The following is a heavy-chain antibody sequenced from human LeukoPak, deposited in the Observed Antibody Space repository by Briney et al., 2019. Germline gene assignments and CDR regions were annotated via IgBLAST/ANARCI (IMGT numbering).Heavy chain of an antibody. CDR3: ARSRRDGDYLLNAFDI. J-gene: IGHJ3*02. V-gene: IGHV3-21*01. Sequence: GGSLRLSCAASGFTFSSYSMNWVRQAPGKGLEWVSSISSSSSYIYYADSVKGRFTISRDNARNSLFLEMNSLRAEDTAVYYCARSRRDGDYLLNAFDIWGQGTMVTVSS. CDR2: ISSSSSYI. D-gene: IGHD4-17*01. CDR1: GFTFSSYS.